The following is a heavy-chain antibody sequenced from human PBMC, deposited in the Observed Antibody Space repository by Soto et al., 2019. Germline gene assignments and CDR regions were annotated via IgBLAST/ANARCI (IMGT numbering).Heavy chain of an antibody. CDR3: ARHNGPLYVGYYYDMDV. Sequence: SETLSHTCTFSVFSISSYYWSWIRQPPGKGLEWIGSIYYSGNTYYNPSLKSRVTISVDTSKNQFSLKLSSVTAADTAVYYCARHNGPLYVGYYYDMDVWGQGTTVTVSS. J-gene: IGHJ6*02. D-gene: IGHD3-16*01. CDR1: VFSISSYY. CDR2: IYYSGNT. V-gene: IGHV4-59*08.